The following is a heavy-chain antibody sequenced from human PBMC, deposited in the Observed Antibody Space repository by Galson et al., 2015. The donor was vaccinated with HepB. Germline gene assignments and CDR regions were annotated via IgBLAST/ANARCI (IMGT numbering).Heavy chain of an antibody. Sequence: RKASGFTFTDYYIHWVRQAPGQGLEWMGWSRPNRDGTNYAQKFQGRVTMTRGSSQRTVYMELSRLKFDETAGYYCARKGYLDVWGKGTTVIVSS. CDR2: SRPNRDGT. CDR1: GFTFTDYY. CDR3: ARKGYLDV. J-gene: IGHJ6*03. V-gene: IGHV1-2*02.